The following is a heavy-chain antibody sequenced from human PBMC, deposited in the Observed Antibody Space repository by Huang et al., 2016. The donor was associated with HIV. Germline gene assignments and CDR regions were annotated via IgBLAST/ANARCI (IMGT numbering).Heavy chain of an antibody. D-gene: IGHD3-10*01. CDR1: GGSIRSSDYH. CDR3: ARHREGPVAYYSGWGSHLNYMDV. V-gene: IGHV4-39*01. Sequence: QLLLQESGPGLVKPSEALALTCAVSGGSIRSSDYHWGWIRQPPGKGLEWIGSIYFKGSTNYSPSRKSRVTIAVDTSKNLFFLNLTSMTAADTAVYYCARHREGPVAYYSGWGSHLNYMDVWGRGRTVVVSS. CDR2: IYFKGST. J-gene: IGHJ6*03.